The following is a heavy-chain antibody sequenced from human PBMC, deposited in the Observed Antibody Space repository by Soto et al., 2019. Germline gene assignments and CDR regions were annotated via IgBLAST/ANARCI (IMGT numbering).Heavy chain of an antibody. CDR1: GFTVSSNY. CDR3: ASEGGTGTTRGLGLFDP. V-gene: IGHV3-66*01. D-gene: IGHD1-1*01. J-gene: IGHJ5*02. CDR2: IYSGGST. Sequence: ESGGGLVQPGGSLRLSCAASGFTVSSNYMSWVRQAPGKGLEWVSVIYSGGSTYYADSVKGRFTISRDNSKNTLYLQMNSLRAEDTAVYYCASEGGTGTTRGLGLFDPWGQGTLVTVSS.